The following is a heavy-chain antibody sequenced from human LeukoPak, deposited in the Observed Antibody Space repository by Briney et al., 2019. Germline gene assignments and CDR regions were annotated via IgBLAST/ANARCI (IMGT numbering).Heavy chain of an antibody. D-gene: IGHD3-3*01. Sequence: ASVKVSCKASGYTFTSYAMHWVRQAPGQRLEWMGWINAGNGNTKYSQKFQGRVTITADESTSTAYMELSSLRSEDTAVYYCAREPYHFWNGYSRRYFDYWGQGTLVTVSS. V-gene: IGHV1-3*01. J-gene: IGHJ4*02. CDR1: GYTFTSYA. CDR3: AREPYHFWNGYSRRYFDY. CDR2: INAGNGNT.